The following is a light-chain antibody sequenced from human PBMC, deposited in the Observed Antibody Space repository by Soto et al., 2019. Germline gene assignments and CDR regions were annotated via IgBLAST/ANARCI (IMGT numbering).Light chain of an antibody. Sequence: ESVLTQSPGTLSLSPGERATLSCRASQSVSSSYLAWYQQKPGQAPRLLLYGASSRATGIPDRFSGSGPGTDFTLTIRRLAPEDFGVYYCQRYSSSPQTFGQGNKVAIK. J-gene: IGKJ1*01. CDR2: GAS. V-gene: IGKV3-20*01. CDR1: QSVSSSY. CDR3: QRYSSSPQT.